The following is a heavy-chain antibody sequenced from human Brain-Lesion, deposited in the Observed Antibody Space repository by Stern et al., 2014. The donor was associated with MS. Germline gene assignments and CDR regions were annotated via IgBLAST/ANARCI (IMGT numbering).Heavy chain of an antibody. D-gene: IGHD6-13*01. J-gene: IGHJ4*02. CDR3: ATGSKVGQQLPNDY. CDR1: GFTFSSYA. Sequence: VQLVESGGGVVQPGTSLRLSCAASGFTFSSYAMHWVRQAPGKGLDWVAVISYDGRSQYYADSVKGRFTISRDNSKDTLYLQMNSLRAEDTAVYYCATGSKVGQQLPNDYGGQGTLVTVSS. CDR2: ISYDGRSQ. V-gene: IGHV3-30*04.